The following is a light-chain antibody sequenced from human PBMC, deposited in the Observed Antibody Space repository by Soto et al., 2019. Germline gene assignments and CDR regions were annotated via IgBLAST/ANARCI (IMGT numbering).Light chain of an antibody. V-gene: IGKV3-15*01. CDR3: QQYNNWPLT. CDR1: QSVGSN. Sequence: IVMTQSPANLSVSPGETATLSCRASQSVGSNLAWYQQKPGQAPRLLIYGASTRATGIPARFSGSGSGTEFTLTISSLQSEDFAVYHCQQYNNWPLTVGGGNKVDIK. CDR2: GAS. J-gene: IGKJ4*01.